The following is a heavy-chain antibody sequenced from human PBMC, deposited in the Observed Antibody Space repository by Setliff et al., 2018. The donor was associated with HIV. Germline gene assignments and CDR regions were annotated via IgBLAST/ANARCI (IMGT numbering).Heavy chain of an antibody. V-gene: IGHV4-31*03. CDR1: GGSISSGSYY. D-gene: IGHD1-1*01. Sequence: SETLSLTCTVSGGSISSGSYYWSWIRQHPGKGLEYIGCLYFRGTTHYNPSHKSRVDISVDASNNQFSLHLSSVTAADTAVYFCARGGIQLPDFWGQGRLVTVSS. CDR2: LYFRGTT. CDR3: ARGGIQLPDF. J-gene: IGHJ4*02.